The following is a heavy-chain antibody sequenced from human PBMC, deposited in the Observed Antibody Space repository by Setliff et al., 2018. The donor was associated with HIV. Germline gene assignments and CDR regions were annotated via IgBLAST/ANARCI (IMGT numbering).Heavy chain of an antibody. J-gene: IGHJ6*03. CDR2: IYYSGST. V-gene: IGHV4-59*01. D-gene: IGHD3-10*01. CDR3: ARDSVVRGVMVGMDV. CDR1: GGSISSYY. Sequence: SETLSLTCTVSGGSISSYYWSWVRQPPGKGLEWIGYIYYSGSTNYNPSLKSRVTISVDTSKNQFSLKLSSVTAADTAVYYCARDSVVRGVMVGMDVWGKGTTVTVSS.